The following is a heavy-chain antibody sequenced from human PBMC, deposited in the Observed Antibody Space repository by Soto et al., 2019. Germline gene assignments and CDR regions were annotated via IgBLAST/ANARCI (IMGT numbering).Heavy chain of an antibody. CDR1: GYTFSDYH. D-gene: IGHD6-6*01. CDR2: INPNSGVT. CDR3: ARDKSLVYGMDV. Sequence: AASVKVSCKASGYTFSDYHIHWVRQAPGQWLEWMGWINPNSGVTKSARKFQGRITMTRDTPINTAYMELSSLKSDDTAVYYCARDKSLVYGMDVWGQGTTVTVSS. J-gene: IGHJ6*02. V-gene: IGHV1-2*02.